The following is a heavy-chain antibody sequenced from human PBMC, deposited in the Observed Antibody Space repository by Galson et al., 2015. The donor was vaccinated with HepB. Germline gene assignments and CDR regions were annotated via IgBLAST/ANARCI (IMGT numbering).Heavy chain of an antibody. J-gene: IGHJ4*02. D-gene: IGHD2-8*01. V-gene: IGHV1-69*13. Sequence: SVKVSCKASGGTFSSYAISWVRQAPGQGLEWMGGIIPIFGTANYAQKFQGRVTITADESTSTAYMELSSLRSEDTAVYYCARSFPRKQCTNGVCPSDYCGQGTLVTVSS. CDR3: ARSFPRKQCTNGVCPSDY. CDR2: IIPIFGTA. CDR1: GGTFSSYA.